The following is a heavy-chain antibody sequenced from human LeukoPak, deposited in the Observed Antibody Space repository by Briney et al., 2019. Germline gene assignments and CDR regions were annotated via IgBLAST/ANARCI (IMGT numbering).Heavy chain of an antibody. D-gene: IGHD3-3*01. V-gene: IGHV3-21*01. Sequence: GGSLRLSCAASGSTFSSYSMNWVRQAPGKGLEWVSSISSSSSYIYYADSVKGRFTISRDNAKNSLYLQMNSLRAEDTAVYYCASCYDFWSGYPYYGMDVWGQGTTVTVSS. CDR3: ASCYDFWSGYPYYGMDV. J-gene: IGHJ6*02. CDR1: GSTFSSYS. CDR2: ISSSSSYI.